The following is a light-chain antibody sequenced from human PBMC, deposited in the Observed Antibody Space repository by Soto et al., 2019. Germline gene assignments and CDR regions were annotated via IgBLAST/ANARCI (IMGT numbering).Light chain of an antibody. V-gene: IGKV1-5*01. CDR3: QQYSDYSAHGLS. CDR2: DAS. J-gene: IGKJ4*01. CDR1: QPVITS. Sequence: DIQLTQSPSALSASIGDRVTITCRASQPVITSLAWYQHKPGEAPKLLIYDASILQTGVPSRFSGYASGTELTLTITSVQPDDFATYYCQQYSDYSAHGLSFGGGTKVGIK.